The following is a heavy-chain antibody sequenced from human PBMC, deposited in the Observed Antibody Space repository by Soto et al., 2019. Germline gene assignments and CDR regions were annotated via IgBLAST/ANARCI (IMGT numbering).Heavy chain of an antibody. CDR1: RYTFTSYY. CDR3: SYYYVSNGFYFDF. J-gene: IGHJ4*02. V-gene: IGHV1-46*01. D-gene: IGHD3-22*01. Sequence: ASVKVSCKAPRYTFTSYYMYWVRQAPGQGLEWMGIINPSGGSTSYAQKFQGRVTMTRDTSTSTVYMELSSLRSEDTAVYYCSYYYVSNGFYFDFWGQGSLVTVSS. CDR2: INPSGGST.